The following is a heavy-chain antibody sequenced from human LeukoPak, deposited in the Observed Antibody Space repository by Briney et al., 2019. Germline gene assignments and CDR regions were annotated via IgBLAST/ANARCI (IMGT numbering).Heavy chain of an antibody. CDR1: GDSIRKGGYY. J-gene: IGHJ4*02. D-gene: IGHD6-13*01. CDR3: ARVVPGYFDV. CDR2: IFYTGNT. Sequence: SETLSLTCTVSGDSIRKGGYYWSWIRQHPEKGLEWIGYIFYTGNTHYNSSLQSRVSLSIDTSANHFSLKVNSVTAADTAVYYCARVVPGYFDVWGQGSLVTVSS. V-gene: IGHV4-31*03.